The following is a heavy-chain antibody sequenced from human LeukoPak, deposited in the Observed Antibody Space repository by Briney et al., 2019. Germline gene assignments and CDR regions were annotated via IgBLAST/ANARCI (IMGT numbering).Heavy chain of an antibody. J-gene: IGHJ4*02. CDR2: IWNDGTSK. Sequence: GGSLRLSCAASGFTFSGYWMHWVRQAPGKGLEWVAVIWNDGTSKYYADSVKGRFTISRDNAKNTLYVQMNSLRAEDTAVYYCARALGSGAAAALDYWGQGTLVTVSP. D-gene: IGHD6-13*01. CDR3: ARALGSGAAAALDY. CDR1: GFTFSGYW. V-gene: IGHV3-33*08.